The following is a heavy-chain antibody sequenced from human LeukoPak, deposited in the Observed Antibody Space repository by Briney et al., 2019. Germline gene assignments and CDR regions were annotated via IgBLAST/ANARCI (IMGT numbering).Heavy chain of an antibody. J-gene: IGHJ3*02. CDR1: GFTFSTYG. Sequence: QPGRSLRLSCAASGFTFSTYGMNWVRQAPGKGLEWVAVISYDGSNKYYADSVKGRFTISRDNSKNTLYLQMNSLRAEDTAVYYCARGYNWNFVHAFDIWGQGTMVTVSS. D-gene: IGHD1-7*01. V-gene: IGHV3-30*03. CDR2: ISYDGSNK. CDR3: ARGYNWNFVHAFDI.